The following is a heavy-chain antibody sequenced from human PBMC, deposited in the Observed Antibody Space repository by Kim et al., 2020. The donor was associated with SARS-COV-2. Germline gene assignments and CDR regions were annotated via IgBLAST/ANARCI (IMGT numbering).Heavy chain of an antibody. CDR3: ATVRGSDSSRWYSDY. CDR2: ISYDGSNK. CDR1: GFTFRSYG. V-gene: IGHV3-33*01. D-gene: IGHD6-13*01. J-gene: IGHJ4*02. Sequence: GGSLRLSCAVSGFTFRSYGMHWVRQAPGKGLEWVALISYDGSNKFYVDSVKGRFTVSKDNSKNTLYLQMNSLRVEDTAVYYCATVRGSDSSRWYSDYWGQGTLVTVSS.